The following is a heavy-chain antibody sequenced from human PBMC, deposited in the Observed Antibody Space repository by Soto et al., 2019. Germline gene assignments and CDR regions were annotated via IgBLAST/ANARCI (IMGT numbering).Heavy chain of an antibody. CDR2: IFWDDDK. CDR1: GFSLSSSGVG. J-gene: IGHJ4*02. Sequence: GSGPTLVNPTQTLTLTCTFSGFSLSSSGVGVGWIRQPPGKALEWLALIFWDDDKRHSPSLKSRLTITKDTSKNQVVLTMTNMDPVDTATYYCAHSSNYGSTIWPFENWGQGTLVTVSS. V-gene: IGHV2-5*02. CDR3: AHSSNYGSTIWPFEN. D-gene: IGHD3-22*01.